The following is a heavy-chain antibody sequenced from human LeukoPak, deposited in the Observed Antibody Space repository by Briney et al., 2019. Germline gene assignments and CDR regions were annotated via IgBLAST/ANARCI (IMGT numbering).Heavy chain of an antibody. D-gene: IGHD2-2*01. CDR2: INPNSGGT. CDR3: ARDRVVVPAAFDY. V-gene: IGHV1-2*02. Sequence: ASVKVSCKASGYTFAAYYMHWVRQAPGQGLEWMGWINPNSGGTNYAQKFQGRVTMTRDTSISTAYMELSRLRSDDTAVYYCARDRVVVPAAFDYWGQGTLVTVSS. CDR1: GYTFAAYY. J-gene: IGHJ4*02.